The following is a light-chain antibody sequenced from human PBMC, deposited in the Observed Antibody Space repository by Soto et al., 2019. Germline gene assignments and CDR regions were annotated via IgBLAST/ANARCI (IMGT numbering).Light chain of an antibody. CDR2: GAS. CDR1: QPVSTNF. J-gene: IGKJ4*01. CDR3: QQHTDTRFS. Sequence: DIVLTQSPGTLSVSPGERATLSCRASQPVSTNFLAWYQQKPGQAPRLLIYGASNRASGIPDSFSGSGSGTDFTLTISRLEPEDFPLYYCQQHTDTRFSFGGGTRVEIK. V-gene: IGKV3-20*01.